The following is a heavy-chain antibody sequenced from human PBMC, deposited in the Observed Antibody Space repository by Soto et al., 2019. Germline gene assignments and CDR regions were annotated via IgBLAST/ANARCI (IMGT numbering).Heavy chain of an antibody. CDR2: IKGDGSEK. CDR1: GFSFSTFS. D-gene: IGHD3-16*01. Sequence: GGSLRLSCAASGFSFSTFSMTWVRQAPGKGLEWVANIKGDGSEKTYEDSVKGRFTISRDNAKNPLYLEMNSLSAEDTAVYYCARLSAHGREYYLDYWGQGTLVTVSS. V-gene: IGHV3-7*03. CDR3: ARLSAHGREYYLDY. J-gene: IGHJ4*02.